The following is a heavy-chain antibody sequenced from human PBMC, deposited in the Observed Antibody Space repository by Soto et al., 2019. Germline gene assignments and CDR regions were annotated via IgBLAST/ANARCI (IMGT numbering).Heavy chain of an antibody. Sequence: PGGSLRLSCAASGFTFTNYGMSWVRQAPGKGLEWVSAISPGGGSPYYTDSVKGRFTISRDNSKNTLYLQMNSLRAEDTAVYYCAKQIPAAGSDYWGQGTLVTVSS. CDR1: GFTFTNYG. CDR2: ISPGGGSP. CDR3: AKQIPAAGSDY. J-gene: IGHJ4*02. V-gene: IGHV3-23*01. D-gene: IGHD6-13*01.